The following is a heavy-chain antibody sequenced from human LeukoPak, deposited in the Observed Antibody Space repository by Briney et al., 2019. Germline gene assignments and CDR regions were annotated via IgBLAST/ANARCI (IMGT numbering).Heavy chain of an antibody. CDR2: VYFTGST. CDR3: AREDIVGWSPDY. D-gene: IGHD2-15*01. Sequence: KPSETLSLTCTVSGVSVNSNNYYWAWVRQPPGKGLEWIGAVYFTGSTQYNPSLKSRVTISVDTSKDQFSLKLASATAADTAVYYCAREDIVGWSPDYWGQGTLVTVSS. CDR1: GVSVNSNNYY. V-gene: IGHV4-39*07. J-gene: IGHJ4*02.